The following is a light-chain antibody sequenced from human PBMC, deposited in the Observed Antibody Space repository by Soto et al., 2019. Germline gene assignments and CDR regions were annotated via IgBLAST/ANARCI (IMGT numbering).Light chain of an antibody. CDR2: ESY. Sequence: QSALTQPASLSGSPGQSITISCTGTSSDIGSFNLVSWHQQFPGEVPKLILYESYKRPSGISTRFSGSRSDNTASLTISGLQAEDEADYYCCCFAGSNTYIFGGGTKLTVL. V-gene: IGLV2-23*01. J-gene: IGLJ2*01. CDR3: CCFAGSNTYI. CDR1: SSDIGSFNL.